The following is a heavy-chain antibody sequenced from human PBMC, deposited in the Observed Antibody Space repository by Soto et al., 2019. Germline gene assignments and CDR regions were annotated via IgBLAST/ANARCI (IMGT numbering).Heavy chain of an antibody. CDR2: INPHTGDT. CDR1: GYPLTDFY. D-gene: IGHD6-25*01. V-gene: IGHV1-2*02. Sequence: QVQLVQSGAEVKKPGASVTVSCKTSGYPLTDFYIHWVRQAPGQGLEWMAWINPHTGDTNTALKFQGRVTMTRDTANNTAYMQLTRLSSDDTAVYYCAREGGAAPAARREWYLDLWGRGTMVSVSS. CDR3: AREGGAAPAARREWYLDL. J-gene: IGHJ2*01.